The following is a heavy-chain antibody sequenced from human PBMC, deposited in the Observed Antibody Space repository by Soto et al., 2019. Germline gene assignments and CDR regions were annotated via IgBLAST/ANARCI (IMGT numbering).Heavy chain of an antibody. CDR3: ATEGYCSSTSCYNYYYYMDV. CDR2: ISSSSSTI. V-gene: IGHV3-48*01. Sequence: EVQLVESGGGLVQPGGSLSLSCAASGFTFSSYSMNWVRQAPGKGLEWVSYISSSSSTIYYADSVKGRFTISRDNAKNSLYLQMNSLRAEDTAVYYCATEGYCSSTSCYNYYYYMDVWGKGTTVTVSS. CDR1: GFTFSSYS. D-gene: IGHD2-2*02. J-gene: IGHJ6*03.